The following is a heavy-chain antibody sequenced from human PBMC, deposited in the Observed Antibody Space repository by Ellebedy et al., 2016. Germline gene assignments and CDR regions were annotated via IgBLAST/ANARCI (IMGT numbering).Heavy chain of an antibody. CDR2: ISYDGSNK. D-gene: IGHD4-17*01. CDR1: EFTFSTYW. J-gene: IGHJ4*02. CDR3: AISGGDYGDSVGY. Sequence: GGSLRLSXAASEFTFSTYWMSWIRQAPGKGLEWVAVISYDGSNKYYADSVKGRFTISRDNSKNTLSLEMNSLRAEDTAKYYCAISGGDYGDSVGYWGQGAPVTVSS. V-gene: IGHV3-30*03.